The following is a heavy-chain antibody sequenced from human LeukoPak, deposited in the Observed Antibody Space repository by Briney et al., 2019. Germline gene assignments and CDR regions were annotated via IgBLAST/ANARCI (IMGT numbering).Heavy chain of an antibody. CDR3: ARGHYSGGFDY. V-gene: IGHV4-31*11. J-gene: IGHJ4*02. Sequence: SETLSLTCAVSGGSISSGGYSWSWIRQPPGKGLEWIGYIYYSGSPYYNPSLKSRIDMSVDASKSQFSLRLSSVTAADTAMYYCARGHYSGGFDYWGQGTLVTVSS. CDR1: GGSISSGGYS. CDR2: IYYSGSP. D-gene: IGHD2-15*01.